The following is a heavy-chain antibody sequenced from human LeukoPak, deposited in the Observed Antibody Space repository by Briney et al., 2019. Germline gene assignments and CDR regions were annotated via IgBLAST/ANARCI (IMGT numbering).Heavy chain of an antibody. Sequence: SETLSLTCTVSGGSISSGGYYWSWIRQHPGKGLEWIGYIYHSGSTYYNPSLKSRVTISVDRSKNQFSLKLSSVTAADTAVYYCARAGHYYDSSGAPTDAFDIWGQGTMVTVSS. CDR1: GGSISSGGYY. CDR2: IYHSGST. V-gene: IGHV4-30-2*01. J-gene: IGHJ3*02. D-gene: IGHD3-22*01. CDR3: ARAGHYYDSSGAPTDAFDI.